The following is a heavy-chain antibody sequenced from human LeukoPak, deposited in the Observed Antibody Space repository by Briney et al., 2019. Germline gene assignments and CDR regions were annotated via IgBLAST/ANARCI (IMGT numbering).Heavy chain of an antibody. Sequence: PSETLSLTCAVYGGSFSGYYWSWIRQPPGKGLEWIGEINHSGSTNYNPSLKSRVTISVDTSKNQFSLKLSSVTAADTAVYYCARDPGSSSPLDYYYYGMDVWGQGTTVTVSS. CDR3: ARDPGSSSPLDYYYYGMDV. D-gene: IGHD6-13*01. V-gene: IGHV4-34*01. CDR2: INHSGST. J-gene: IGHJ6*02. CDR1: GGSFSGYY.